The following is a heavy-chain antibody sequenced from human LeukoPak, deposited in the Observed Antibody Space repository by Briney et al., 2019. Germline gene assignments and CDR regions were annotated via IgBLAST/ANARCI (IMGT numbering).Heavy chain of an antibody. CDR2: ISGGGGTT. V-gene: IGHV3-23*01. CDR3: AKASTFGELNRPFDY. Sequence: GGSLRLSCAASGFTFSSDAMSWVRQAPGKGLEWVSTISGGGGTTYYSDSVKGRFTVSRDNSKTTLFLQMNSLRAEDTAVYYCAKASTFGELNRPFDYWGQGTLVTVSS. CDR1: GFTFSSDA. D-gene: IGHD3-10*01. J-gene: IGHJ4*02.